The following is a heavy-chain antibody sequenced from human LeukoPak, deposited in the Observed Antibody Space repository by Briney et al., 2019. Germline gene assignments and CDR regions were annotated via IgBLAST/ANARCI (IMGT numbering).Heavy chain of an antibody. V-gene: IGHV4-39*01. J-gene: IGHJ4*02. D-gene: IGHD2-2*01. CDR1: GGSISSYSYY. CDR2: MYYSGST. CDR3: ARHDAVVVPAAIFY. Sequence: SQTLSLTCTVSGGSISSYSYYWGWIRQPPGKGLEGIGSMYYSGSTYYNPSLKSRVTISVGTSKNQFSLTLSSVTASDTAVYYCARHDAVVVPAAIFYWGQGTLVTVSS.